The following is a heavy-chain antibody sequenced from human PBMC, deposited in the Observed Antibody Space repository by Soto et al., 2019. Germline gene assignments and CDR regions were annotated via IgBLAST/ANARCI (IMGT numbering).Heavy chain of an antibody. J-gene: IGHJ4*02. CDR2: IYSGGIT. V-gene: IGHV3-66*01. Sequence: EVQLVESGGGLVQPGGSLRLSCAASGFTVSSNYMSWVLQTPGKGLEWVSLIYSGGITYYADSVKGRFTIYRDNSKNTLYLQMNGLRDVDTAVYYCARGTGSSTSCFFDYWGQGTLVTVSS. CDR3: ARGTGSSTSCFFDY. CDR1: GFTVSSNY. D-gene: IGHD2-2*01.